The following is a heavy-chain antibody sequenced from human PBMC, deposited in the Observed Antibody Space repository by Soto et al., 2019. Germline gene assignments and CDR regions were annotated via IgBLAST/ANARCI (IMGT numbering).Heavy chain of an antibody. CDR2: ISISSSTI. Sequence: LRLSCAASGFTFSSYSMNWVRQAPGKGLEWVSYISISSSTIYYADSVKGRFTISRDNAKNSLYLQMNSLRDEDTAVYYCARPEYSSSSYGMDVWGQGTTVTVSS. CDR3: ARPEYSSSSYGMDV. CDR1: GFTFSSYS. D-gene: IGHD6-6*01. V-gene: IGHV3-48*02. J-gene: IGHJ6*02.